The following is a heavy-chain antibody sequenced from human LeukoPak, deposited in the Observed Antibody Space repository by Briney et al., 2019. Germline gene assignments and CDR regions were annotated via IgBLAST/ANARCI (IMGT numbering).Heavy chain of an antibody. CDR2: IKQDGSEK. J-gene: IGHJ4*02. CDR3: ARVARAHDYGDY. CDR1: GLTFSSYW. Sequence: GGSLRLSCAASGLTFSSYWMSWVRQAPGKGLEWVANIKQDGSEKYYVDSVKGRFTISRDNAKNSLYLQMNSLKTEDTAVYFCARVARAHDYGDYWGQGSLVTVSS. V-gene: IGHV3-7*03.